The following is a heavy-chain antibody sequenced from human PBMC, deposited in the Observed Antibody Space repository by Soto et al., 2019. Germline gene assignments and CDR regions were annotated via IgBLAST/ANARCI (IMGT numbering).Heavy chain of an antibody. Sequence: QITLKESGPTLVNPTQTLTLTCTFSGFSLSTSGVGVGWIRQPPGKALEWLALIYWNDDKRYSPSLKSRLTITNDTSKYLVVLTMTNMDPVDTSTYYYAHRGDYYGSGRNFDFWGQGTLVTVSS. CDR3: AHRGDYYGSGRNFDF. CDR1: GFSLSTSGVG. D-gene: IGHD3-10*01. J-gene: IGHJ4*02. V-gene: IGHV2-5*01. CDR2: IYWNDDK.